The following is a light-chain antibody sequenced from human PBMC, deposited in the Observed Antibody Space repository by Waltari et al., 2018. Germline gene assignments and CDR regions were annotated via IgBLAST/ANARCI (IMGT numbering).Light chain of an antibody. Sequence: QSVLTQPPSASETPGQGGPFSWSRSSSNLGRNYLSWYQQPPGTAPKLLIYRNNQRPSGVPDRFSASKSGTSASLAISGLRSEDEAVYYCAAWDDSHYVFGTGTQVTVL. CDR2: RNN. J-gene: IGLJ1*01. CDR1: SSNLGRNY. V-gene: IGLV1-47*01. CDR3: AAWDDSHYV.